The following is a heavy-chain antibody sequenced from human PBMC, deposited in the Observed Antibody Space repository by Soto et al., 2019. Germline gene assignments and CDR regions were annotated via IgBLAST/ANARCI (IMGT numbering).Heavy chain of an antibody. J-gene: IGHJ5*02. Sequence: PGGSLRLSCAASGFTFSSYGMHWVRQAPGKGLEWVAVISYDGSNKYYADSVKGRFTISRDNPKNTLYLQMNSLRAEDTAVYYCAKDSLHYYDSSGFNWFDPWGQGTLVTVSS. D-gene: IGHD3-22*01. V-gene: IGHV3-30*18. CDR2: ISYDGSNK. CDR3: AKDSLHYYDSSGFNWFDP. CDR1: GFTFSSYG.